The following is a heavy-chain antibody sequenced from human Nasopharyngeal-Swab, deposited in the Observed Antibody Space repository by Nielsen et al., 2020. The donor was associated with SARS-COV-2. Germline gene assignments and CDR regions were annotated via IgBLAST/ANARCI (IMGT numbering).Heavy chain of an antibody. Sequence: SETLSLTCTVSGGSISSGDYYWSWIRQPPGKGLEWIGYIYYSGSTYYNPSLKSRVTISVDTSKNQFSLKLGSVTAADTAVYYCARGSSYYGSGSYYTIDYWGQGTLVTVSS. CDR1: GGSISSGDYY. J-gene: IGHJ4*02. CDR3: ARGSSYYGSGSYYTIDY. CDR2: IYYSGST. D-gene: IGHD3-10*01. V-gene: IGHV4-30-4*01.